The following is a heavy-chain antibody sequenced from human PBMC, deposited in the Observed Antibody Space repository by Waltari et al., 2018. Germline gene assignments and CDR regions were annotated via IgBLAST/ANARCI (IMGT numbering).Heavy chain of an antibody. V-gene: IGHV1-69-2*01. CDR1: GYTFTDYY. CDR3: ATDGYCSGGSCYDYYYGMDV. D-gene: IGHD2-15*01. J-gene: IGHJ6*02. CDR2: VDPEDGET. Sequence: EVQLVQSGAEVKKPGATVKISCKVSGYTFTDYYMHWVQQATGKGLEWMGLVDPEDGETIYAEKFQGRVTITADTSTDTAYMELSSLRSEDTAVYYCATDGYCSGGSCYDYYYGMDVWGQGTTVTVSS.